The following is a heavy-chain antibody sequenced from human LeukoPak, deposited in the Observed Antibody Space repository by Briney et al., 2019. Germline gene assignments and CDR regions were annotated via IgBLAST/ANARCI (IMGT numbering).Heavy chain of an antibody. CDR1: GFTFGSYW. J-gene: IGHJ4*02. V-gene: IGHV3-7*01. CDR3: ARDVEQWLVRVYYFDY. D-gene: IGHD6-19*01. CDR2: IKQEGSEK. Sequence: GGSLRLSCAASGFTFGSYWMNWVRQAPGKGLEWVANIKQEGSEKYYVDSVKGRFTISRDNAKNSLYLQMNSLRAEDTAVYYCARDVEQWLVRVYYFDYWGQGTLVTVSS.